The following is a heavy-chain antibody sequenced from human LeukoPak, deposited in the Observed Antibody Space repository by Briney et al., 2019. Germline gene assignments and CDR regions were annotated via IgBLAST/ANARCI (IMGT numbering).Heavy chain of an antibody. Sequence: NPSDTLSLTCSVHGGSFIGSDGGSVRQPPGKGQGWVGAINYSASTNSNPSRKGRLSLSVDPCKNQLSLTLSSVTAADTAVYYCARPRSRATYGGRPFDYGGEGSLVTV. CDR3: ARPRSRATYGGRPFDY. D-gene: IGHD4-23*01. CDR1: GGSFIGSD. CDR2: INYSAST. J-gene: IGHJ4*02. V-gene: IGHV4-34*01.